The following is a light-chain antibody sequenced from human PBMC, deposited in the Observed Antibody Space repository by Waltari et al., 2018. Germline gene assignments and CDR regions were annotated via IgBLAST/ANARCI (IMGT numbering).Light chain of an antibody. Sequence: QSGLTQPASVSGSPGQSITISCTGTSSAVGNYNLVSWYHQYPSKAPKLMVYEVTKRTSGVSDRFSGSKSGNTASLTIYGLQSEDEADYYCCSYAGLGIYVFGTGTKVTVL. V-gene: IGLV2-23*02. J-gene: IGLJ1*01. CDR1: SSAVGNYNL. CDR3: CSYAGLGIYV. CDR2: EVT.